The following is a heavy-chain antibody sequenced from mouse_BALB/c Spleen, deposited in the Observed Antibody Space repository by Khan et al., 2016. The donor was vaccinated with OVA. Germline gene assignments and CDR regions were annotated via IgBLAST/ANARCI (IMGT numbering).Heavy chain of an antibody. J-gene: IGHJ3*01. CDR2: INPSTGYT. D-gene: IGHD1-1*01. CDR3: TNTSRSSAWFTY. Sequence: QVQLQQSGAELVKPGASVKMSCKASGYTFTSYWMHWVKQRPGQGLEWIGYINPSTGYTNYNQKFKGKATLTADKSSSTAYMQLTSLTSEDSDDYYCTNTSRSSAWFTYWGQGTLVTVSA. CDR1: GYTFTSYW. V-gene: IGHV1-7*01.